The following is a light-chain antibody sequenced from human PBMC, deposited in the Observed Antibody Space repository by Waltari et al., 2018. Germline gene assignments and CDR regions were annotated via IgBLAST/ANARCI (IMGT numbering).Light chain of an antibody. J-gene: IGLJ2*01. CDR1: SSDVGGYNY. Sequence: QSALTQPRSVSGSPGQSVTISCAGTSSDVGGYNYVSWYQQHPGRAPKLMIYDVTKRPPGVPDRFSGSKSGNTASLTISGLQADDEAHYYCCSYAGGYDIFGGGTKLTVL. V-gene: IGLV2-11*01. CDR2: DVT. CDR3: CSYAGGYDI.